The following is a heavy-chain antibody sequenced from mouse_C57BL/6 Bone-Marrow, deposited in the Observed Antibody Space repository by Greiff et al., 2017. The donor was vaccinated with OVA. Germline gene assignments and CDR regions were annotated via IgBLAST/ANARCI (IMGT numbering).Heavy chain of an antibody. Sequence: EVNLVESEGGLVQPGSSLQLSCTASGFTFSDYYMAWVRQVPEKGLEWVANINYDGSSTYYLDSLKSRFIISRDNAKNSLYLQMSSLKSEDTASDYCAREGDYDYDRDWYFDVWGTGTTVTVSS. CDR2: INYDGSST. V-gene: IGHV5-16*01. CDR1: GFTFSDYY. CDR3: AREGDYDYDRDWYFDV. D-gene: IGHD2-4*01. J-gene: IGHJ1*03.